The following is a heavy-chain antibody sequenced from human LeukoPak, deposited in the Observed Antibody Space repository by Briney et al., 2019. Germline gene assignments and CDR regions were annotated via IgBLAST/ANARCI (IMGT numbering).Heavy chain of an antibody. CDR3: ARATQQWLFFNF. CDR1: GYTFTNYY. D-gene: IGHD6-19*01. CDR2: VNPTGGST. J-gene: IGHJ4*02. Sequence: VASVKVSCKASGYTFTNYYMHWVRQAPGQGLEWMGIVNPTGGSTSYAQKFQGRVTLTRDTSTSTVYMELSSLRSEDTAMYYCARATQQWLFFNFWGQGTLVTVSS. V-gene: IGHV1-46*01.